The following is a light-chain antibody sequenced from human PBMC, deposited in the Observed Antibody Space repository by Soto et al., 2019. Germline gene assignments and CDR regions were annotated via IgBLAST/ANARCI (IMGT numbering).Light chain of an antibody. CDR1: QGISIF. CDR2: EAS. CDR3: QQYDNVPS. J-gene: IGKJ2*01. Sequence: DIPMTQSPSSLSASVGDRVTITCQASQGISIFLNWYHQKPGKAPKLLISEASNLETGVPSRFSGSGSGTHFTFTISSLQPEDIATYYCQQYDNVPSFGQGTKLEIK. V-gene: IGKV1-33*01.